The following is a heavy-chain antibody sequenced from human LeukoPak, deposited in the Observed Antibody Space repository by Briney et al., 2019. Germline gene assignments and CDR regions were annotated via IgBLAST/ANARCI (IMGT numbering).Heavy chain of an antibody. V-gene: IGHV3-23*01. D-gene: IGHD1-26*01. Sequence: GGSLRLSCAVSGFTFSTYAMSWVRQAPAKGLEWVSGISGSGGGTDYADSVKGRFTISRDNSKNTLYLQMNSLRAEDTAVYYCAKDRGSSGRYYGMDVWGQGTTVTVS. CDR2: ISGSGGGT. CDR1: GFTFSTYA. CDR3: AKDRGSSGRYYGMDV. J-gene: IGHJ6*02.